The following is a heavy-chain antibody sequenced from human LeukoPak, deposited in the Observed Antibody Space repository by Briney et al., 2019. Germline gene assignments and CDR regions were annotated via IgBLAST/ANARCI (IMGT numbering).Heavy chain of an antibody. CDR2: IYYSGST. CDR1: GGSINNYY. CDR3: ARHLALSPNWFDP. V-gene: IGHV4-59*08. J-gene: IGHJ5*02. Sequence: SETLSLTCIVSGGSINNYYWSWIRQSPGRGLEWIGYIYYSGSTNYNPSLKSRVTISIDTSNNQFSLRLSSVTAADTAVYYCARHLALSPNWFDPWGQGTLVTVSS.